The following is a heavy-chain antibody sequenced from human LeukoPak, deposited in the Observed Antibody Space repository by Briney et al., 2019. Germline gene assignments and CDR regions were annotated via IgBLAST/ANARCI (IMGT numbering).Heavy chain of an antibody. CDR1: GYTFTGYY. CDR2: IDPNSGGT. D-gene: IGHD1-26*01. Sequence: ASVKVSCKASGYTFTGYYMHWVRQAPGQGLEWMGWIDPNSGGTNYAQKFQGRVTMTRDTSINTAYMELSRLRSDDTAVYYCARDRSRGSYYDYWGQGTLVTVSS. CDR3: ARDRSRGSYYDY. J-gene: IGHJ4*02. V-gene: IGHV1-2*02.